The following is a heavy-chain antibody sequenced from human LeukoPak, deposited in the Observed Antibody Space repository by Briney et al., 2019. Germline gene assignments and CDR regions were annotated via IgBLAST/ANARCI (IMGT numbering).Heavy chain of an antibody. Sequence: ASVKVSCKASGYTFTGYYMHWVRQAPGQGLEWMGWINPNSGGTNYAQKFQGRVTMTRDTSISTACMELSRLRSDDTAVYYCARDPLAVAGGPYDYWGQGTLVTVSS. CDR1: GYTFTGYY. CDR3: ARDPLAVAGGPYDY. V-gene: IGHV1-2*02. J-gene: IGHJ4*02. D-gene: IGHD6-19*01. CDR2: INPNSGGT.